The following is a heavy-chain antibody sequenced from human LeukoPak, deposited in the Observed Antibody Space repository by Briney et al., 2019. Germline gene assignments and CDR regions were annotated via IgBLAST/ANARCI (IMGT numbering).Heavy chain of an antibody. D-gene: IGHD2-21*01. V-gene: IGHV4-39*01. CDR1: GGSISSSSYY. Sequence: SETLSLTCTVSGGSISSSSYYWGWIRQPPGKGLERIGSIYYSGSTYYNPSLKSRVTISVDTSKNQFSLKLSSVTAADTAVYYCARLHIPNQYYYYYYMDVWGKGTTVTVSS. J-gene: IGHJ6*03. CDR3: ARLHIPNQYYYYYYMDV. CDR2: IYYSGST.